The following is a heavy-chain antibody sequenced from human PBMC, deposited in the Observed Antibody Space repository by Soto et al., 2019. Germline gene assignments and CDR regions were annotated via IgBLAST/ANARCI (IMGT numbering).Heavy chain of an antibody. D-gene: IGHD4-17*01. Sequence: AGGSLRLSCVASGFPAVDYAMHWVRQAPGKGLEWVSGISSNSDTIDYADSVKGRFTISRDNAKNSLFLQMNSLRPEDTALYYCAKDMKWGGMTTIHYFDSWGQGTLVTVSS. J-gene: IGHJ4*02. V-gene: IGHV3-9*02. CDR3: AKDMKWGGMTTIHYFDS. CDR1: GFPAVDYA. CDR2: ISSNSDTI.